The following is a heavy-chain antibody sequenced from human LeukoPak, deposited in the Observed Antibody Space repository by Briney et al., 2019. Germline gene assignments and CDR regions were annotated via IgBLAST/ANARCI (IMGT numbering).Heavy chain of an antibody. Sequence: ASVTVSCTVSGYTLTELSMHWVRQAPGKGLEWMGGFDPEDGETIYAQKFQGRVTMTEDTSTDTAYMELSSLRSEDTAVYYCARDRGKYYDRQHAFDIWGQGTMVTVSS. D-gene: IGHD3-3*01. V-gene: IGHV1-24*01. CDR2: FDPEDGET. J-gene: IGHJ3*02. CDR1: GYTLTELS. CDR3: ARDRGKYYDRQHAFDI.